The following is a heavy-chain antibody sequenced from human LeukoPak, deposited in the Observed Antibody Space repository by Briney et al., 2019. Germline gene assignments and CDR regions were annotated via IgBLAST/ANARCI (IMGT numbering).Heavy chain of an antibody. Sequence: PGGSLRLSCAASGSTFSSYEMNWVRQAPGKGLEWVSYISSSGSTIYYADSVKGRFTISRDNAKNSLYLQMNSLRAEDTAVYYCAREYYGDPIDYWGQGTLVTVSS. CDR3: AREYYGDPIDY. CDR1: GSTFSSYE. V-gene: IGHV3-48*03. CDR2: ISSSGSTI. D-gene: IGHD4-17*01. J-gene: IGHJ4*02.